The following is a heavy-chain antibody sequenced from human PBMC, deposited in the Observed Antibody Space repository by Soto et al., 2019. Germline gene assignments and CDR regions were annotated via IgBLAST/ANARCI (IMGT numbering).Heavy chain of an antibody. CDR3: ARDLGYSSSWVVGWFDP. D-gene: IGHD6-6*01. CDR1: GYTFTTYA. V-gene: IGHV1-3*01. Sequence: QVQLVQSGAEVKKPGASVKVSCKASGYTFTTYAMHWVRQAPGQRLEWMGWINAGNGNTKYSQKFHGRDTITRDTPASTAYMELSSLRSEDTAVYFCARDLGYSSSWVVGWFDPWGQGTLVTVSS. J-gene: IGHJ5*02. CDR2: INAGNGNT.